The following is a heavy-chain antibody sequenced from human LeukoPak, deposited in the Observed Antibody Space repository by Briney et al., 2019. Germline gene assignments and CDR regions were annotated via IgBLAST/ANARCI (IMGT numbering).Heavy chain of an antibody. Sequence: ASVKVSCKASGYTFTGYYMHWVRQAPGQGLEWMGWINPNSGGTNYQGRVTMTRDTSISTAYMELSRLRSDDTAVYYCARGTVRNRGVIIYGMDVWGQGTTVTVSS. CDR3: ARGTVRNRGVIIYGMDV. D-gene: IGHD3-10*01. V-gene: IGHV1-2*02. CDR1: GYTFTGYY. J-gene: IGHJ6*02. CDR2: INPNSGGT.